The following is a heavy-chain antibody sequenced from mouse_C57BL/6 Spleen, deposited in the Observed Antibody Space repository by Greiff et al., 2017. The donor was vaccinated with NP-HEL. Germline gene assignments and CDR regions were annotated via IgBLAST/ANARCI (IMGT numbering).Heavy chain of an antibody. V-gene: IGHV1-64*01. CDR1: GYTFTSYW. D-gene: IGHD2-5*01. J-gene: IGHJ3*01. Sequence: QVQLQQPGAELVKPGASVKLSCKASGYTFTSYWMHWVKQRPGQGLEWIGMIHPNSGSTNYNEKFKSKATLTVDKSSSTAYMQLSSLTSEDSAVYYCARRVYSNYSWFAYWGQGTLVTVSA. CDR3: ARRVYSNYSWFAY. CDR2: IHPNSGST.